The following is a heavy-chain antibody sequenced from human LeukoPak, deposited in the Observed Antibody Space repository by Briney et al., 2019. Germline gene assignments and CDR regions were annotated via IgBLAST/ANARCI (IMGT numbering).Heavy chain of an antibody. CDR2: IKQDGSEK. Sequence: GGSLRLSCAASGFTFSSYWMSWVRQAPGKGLEWVANIKQDGSEKYYVDSVKGRFTISRDNAKNSLYLQMNSLRAEDTAVYYCARDDYDILTGPYYYYGMDVWGQGTTVTVSS. CDR3: ARDDYDILTGPYYYYGMDV. D-gene: IGHD3-9*01. V-gene: IGHV3-7*01. J-gene: IGHJ6*02. CDR1: GFTFSSYW.